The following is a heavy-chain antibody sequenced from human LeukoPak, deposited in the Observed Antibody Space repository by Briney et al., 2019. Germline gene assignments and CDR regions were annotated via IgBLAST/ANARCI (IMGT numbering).Heavy chain of an antibody. Sequence: GGSLRLSCAASGFTFSSYAIHWVRQAPGKGLEWVAVISYDGSNKYYADSVKGRFTISRDNSKNTLYLQMNSLRAEDTAVYYCARENSGWEHFVYWGQGTLVTVSS. V-gene: IGHV3-30*04. CDR1: GFTFSSYA. CDR3: ARENSGWEHFVY. D-gene: IGHD6-19*01. CDR2: ISYDGSNK. J-gene: IGHJ4*02.